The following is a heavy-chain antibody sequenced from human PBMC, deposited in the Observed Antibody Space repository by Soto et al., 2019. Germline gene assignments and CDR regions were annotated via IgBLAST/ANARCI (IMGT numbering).Heavy chain of an antibody. D-gene: IGHD5-12*01. V-gene: IGHV4-39*01. CDR1: GGSIRSSSYY. J-gene: IGHJ4*02. CDR3: ARHGPHVDIVAIRY. Sequence: PSESLSLTCTVYGGSIRSSSYYWGWLRQPPGKGLEWIGSIYYSGSTYYNPSLKSGVTISVDTSKNQFSLKRSSVTAADTAVYYCARHGPHVDIVAIRYWGQGTLVTVSS. CDR2: IYYSGST.